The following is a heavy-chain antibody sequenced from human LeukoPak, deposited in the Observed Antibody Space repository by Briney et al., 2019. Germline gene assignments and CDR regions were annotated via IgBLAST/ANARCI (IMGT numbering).Heavy chain of an antibody. CDR1: GFTFTSYA. J-gene: IGHJ4*02. CDR3: AKDGSKQQLVPGPGGY. D-gene: IGHD6-13*01. Sequence: PGGSLRLSCAASGFTFTSYALSWVRQAPGKGLEWVSAISGSGGSTYYADSVKGRFTISRDNSKNTLYLQMNSLRAEDTAVYYCAKDGSKQQLVPGPGGYWGQGTLVTVSS. V-gene: IGHV3-23*01. CDR2: ISGSGGST.